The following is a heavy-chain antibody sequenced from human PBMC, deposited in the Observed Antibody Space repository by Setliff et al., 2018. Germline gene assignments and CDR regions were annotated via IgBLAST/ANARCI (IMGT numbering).Heavy chain of an antibody. V-gene: IGHV3-23*01. CDR1: GFTFSTYA. J-gene: IGHJ6*02. Sequence: GGSLRLSCAASGFTFSTYAMSWVRQAPGKGLEWVSVISGSGATTYYADSVKGRFTVSRDNSKNTVYLQMSSLRAEDTAVYYCTRLFGDQPNYYYYGMDVWGQGTTVTVSS. CDR2: ISGSGATT. CDR3: TRLFGDQPNYYYYGMDV. D-gene: IGHD3-10*02.